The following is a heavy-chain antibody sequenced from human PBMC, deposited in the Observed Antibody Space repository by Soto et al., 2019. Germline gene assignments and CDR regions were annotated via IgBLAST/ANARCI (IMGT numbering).Heavy chain of an antibody. CDR3: AKLGWAESGSRYRWFDP. D-gene: IGHD1-26*01. CDR2: IKEDGSET. V-gene: IGHV3-7*03. Sequence: EVQLVESGGGLVQPGGSLRLSCAASGFTFSSNWMTWVRQAPGKGLEWVANIKEDGSETYYVDSVKGRFTISRDNAKNSLYLQMNSRRADDTAVDYCAKLGWAESGSRYRWFDPWGQGALVTVAS. CDR1: GFTFSSNW. J-gene: IGHJ5*02.